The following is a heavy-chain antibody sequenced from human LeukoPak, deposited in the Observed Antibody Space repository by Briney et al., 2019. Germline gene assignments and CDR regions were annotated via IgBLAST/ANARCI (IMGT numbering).Heavy chain of an antibody. CDR1: GFTFRSYA. Sequence: GGSLRLSCVASGFTFRSYAMHWVRQAPGKGLEWVAVISYDGSKKYYADSVKGRFTISRDNSKNTLYVQMNSLRAEDTAVYYCARDSSPAPVGYNCHYWGQGTLVTVSS. D-gene: IGHD5-24*01. J-gene: IGHJ4*02. CDR2: ISYDGSKK. CDR3: ARDSSPAPVGYNCHY. V-gene: IGHV3-30-3*01.